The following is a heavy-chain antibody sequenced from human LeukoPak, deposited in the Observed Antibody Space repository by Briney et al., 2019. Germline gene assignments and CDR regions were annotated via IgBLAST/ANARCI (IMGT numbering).Heavy chain of an antibody. CDR2: INHSGST. D-gene: IGHD3-3*01. V-gene: IGHV4-34*01. CDR1: GGSISSYY. Sequence: PSETLSLTCTVSGGSISSYYWSWIRQPPGKGLEWIGEINHSGSTNYNPSLKSRVTISVDTSKNQFSLKLSSVTAADTAVYYCARHDFWSGSDIWGQGTMVTVSS. J-gene: IGHJ3*02. CDR3: ARHDFWSGSDI.